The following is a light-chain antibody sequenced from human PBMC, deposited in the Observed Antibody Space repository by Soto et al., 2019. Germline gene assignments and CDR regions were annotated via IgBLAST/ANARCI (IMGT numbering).Light chain of an antibody. V-gene: IGLV2-14*01. CDR1: SSDFGAYDY. CDR3: ISYTSNSLYV. J-gene: IGLJ1*01. Sequence: QSALTQPASVSGSPGQSITISCTGASSDFGAYDYVSWYQHHPGKAPKLMIFEVSHRASGVSTRFSGSKSGNTASLTISGLQAEYEADYYCISYTSNSLYVFGTGTKLTVL. CDR2: EVS.